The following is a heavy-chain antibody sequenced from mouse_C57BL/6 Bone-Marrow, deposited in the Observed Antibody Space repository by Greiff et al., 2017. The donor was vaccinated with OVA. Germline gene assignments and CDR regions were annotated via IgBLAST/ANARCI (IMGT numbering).Heavy chain of an antibody. CDR2: IDPEDGET. J-gene: IGHJ1*03. CDR3: ARALYYYGSSHWYFDV. CDR1: GYTFTSYW. D-gene: IGHD1-1*01. V-gene: IGHV14-2*01. Sequence: VQLQQPGAELVKPGASVKLSCKASGYTFTSYWMHWVKQRPGRGLEWIGRIDPEDGETKYAPKFQGKATITADTSSNTAYLQLSSLTSEDTAVYYCARALYYYGSSHWYFDVWGTGTTVTVSS.